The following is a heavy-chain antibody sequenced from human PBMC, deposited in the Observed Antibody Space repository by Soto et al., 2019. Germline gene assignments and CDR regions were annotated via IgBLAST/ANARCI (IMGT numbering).Heavy chain of an antibody. D-gene: IGHD1-1*01. CDR2: INAGNGNT. V-gene: IGHV1-3*01. J-gene: IGHJ6*02. CDR1: GYTFTSYA. CDR3: ARAPVLPSTTGTTPMDV. Sequence: QVQLVQSGAEVKKPGASVKVSCKASGYTFTSYAMHWVRQAPGQRLEWMGWINAGNGNTKYSQKFQGRVTITRDTSASTAYMELSSLRSEDTAVYYCARAPVLPSTTGTTPMDVWGQGTTVTVSS.